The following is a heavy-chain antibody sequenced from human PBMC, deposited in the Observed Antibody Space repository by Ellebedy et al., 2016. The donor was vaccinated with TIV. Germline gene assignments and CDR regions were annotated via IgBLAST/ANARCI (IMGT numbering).Heavy chain of an antibody. CDR1: GYTFSSHG. J-gene: IGHJ4*02. V-gene: IGHV1-18*01. CDR3: ARDMVQGMVARYLWFDY. CDR2: ISAYTGDT. Sequence: ASVKVSCKTSGYTFSSHGISWVRQAPGQGLEWVGWISAYTGDTDYAQNFRGRVTMSTDTSTSTAYMELRSLRSDDTAVYYCARDMVQGMVARYLWFDYWGQGTQVTVSS. D-gene: IGHD3-10*01.